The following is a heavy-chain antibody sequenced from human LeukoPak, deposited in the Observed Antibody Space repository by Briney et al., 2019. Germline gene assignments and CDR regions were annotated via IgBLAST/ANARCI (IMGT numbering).Heavy chain of an antibody. V-gene: IGHV3-21*01. CDR3: ARDRSGYYPPLPFDY. CDR1: GFTFTTYS. D-gene: IGHD3-3*01. Sequence: GGSLRLSCAASGFTFTTYSMNWVRRAPGKGLEWVSSISTSSSYIYYADSVKGRFTISRDNAKNSLYLQMNSLRAEDTAVYYCARDRSGYYPPLPFDYWGQGTLVTVSS. CDR2: ISTSSSYI. J-gene: IGHJ4*02.